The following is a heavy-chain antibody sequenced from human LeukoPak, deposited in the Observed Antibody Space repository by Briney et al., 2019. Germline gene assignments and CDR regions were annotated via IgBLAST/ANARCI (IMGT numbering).Heavy chain of an antibody. D-gene: IGHD5-24*01. V-gene: IGHV5-51*01. Sequence: GESLKISCKGSGYSFTSYWIGWVRQMPGKGLEYMGIIHPGDSDTRYSPSFQGQVNISVDRSSSTAYLQWSRLKASDTAMYYCATHPGGLQSGFDNWGQGTLVTVSS. CDR3: ATHPGGLQSGFDN. CDR2: IHPGDSDT. CDR1: GYSFTSYW. J-gene: IGHJ4*02.